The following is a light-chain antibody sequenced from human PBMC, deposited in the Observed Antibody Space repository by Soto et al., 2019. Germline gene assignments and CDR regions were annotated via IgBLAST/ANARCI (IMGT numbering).Light chain of an antibody. CDR3: MQATHFPRT. CDR2: QIS. J-gene: IGKJ1*01. CDR1: QSLVHSDGNTY. V-gene: IGKV2-24*01. Sequence: DLILTQTPLSSPVTLGQPASISCRSSQSLVHSDGNTYLSWLQQRPGQPPRLLMYQISNWCSGVPDRCRGRGAWTDFTLTISRVEAEDVGVYYCMQATHFPRTFGQGTKVEIK.